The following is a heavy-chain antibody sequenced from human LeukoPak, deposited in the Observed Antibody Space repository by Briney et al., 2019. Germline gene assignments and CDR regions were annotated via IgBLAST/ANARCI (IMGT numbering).Heavy chain of an antibody. D-gene: IGHD3-9*01. Sequence: GGSLRLSCAASGFTFISYAMSWVRQAPGKGLEWVSAISGSGGSTYYADSVKGRFTISRDDSKNTLYLQMNSLRAEDTAVYYCAKIPEVDILIGYTYYFDYWGQGTLVTVSS. V-gene: IGHV3-23*01. CDR1: GFTFISYA. CDR3: AKIPEVDILIGYTYYFDY. CDR2: ISGSGGST. J-gene: IGHJ4*02.